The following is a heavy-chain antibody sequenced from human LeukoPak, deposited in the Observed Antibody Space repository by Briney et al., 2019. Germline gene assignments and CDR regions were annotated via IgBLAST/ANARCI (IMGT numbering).Heavy chain of an antibody. D-gene: IGHD5-18*01. CDR3: AREGQSTAFDY. J-gene: IGHJ4*02. CDR1: GFTVSTNY. V-gene: IGHV3-53*01. CDR2: IYSGGST. Sequence: GGSLRLSCAASGFTVSTNYMNWVRQAPGRGLEWVSIIYSGGSTYYADSVKGRFTISRDNSKNTLYLQMNSLRAEDTAVYYCAREGQSTAFDYWGQGTLVTVSS.